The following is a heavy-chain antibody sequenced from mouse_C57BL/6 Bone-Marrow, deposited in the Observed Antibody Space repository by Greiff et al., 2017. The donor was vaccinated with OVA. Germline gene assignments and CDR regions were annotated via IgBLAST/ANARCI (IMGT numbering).Heavy chain of an antibody. J-gene: IGHJ3*01. CDR3: AREGYGNYEWFAY. Sequence: QVQLQQSGAELVRPGSSVKLSCKASGYTFTSYWMHWVKQRPIQGLEWIGNIDPSDSETHYNQKFKDKATLTVDKSSSTAYMQLSSLTSEDSAVYYCAREGYGNYEWFAYWGQGTLVTVSA. D-gene: IGHD2-10*02. CDR2: IDPSDSET. CDR1: GYTFTSYW. V-gene: IGHV1-52*01.